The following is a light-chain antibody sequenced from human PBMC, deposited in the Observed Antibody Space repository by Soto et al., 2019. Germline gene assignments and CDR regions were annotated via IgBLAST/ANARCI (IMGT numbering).Light chain of an antibody. Sequence: DIQITQSPSSVSASVGDRVTITCRASQGIGSWLAWYQQKPGKAPTLLIYAASSLRSGVPSRFSGSGSGTDFTLTISTLQPEDFATYYCQQANSFPLTFGGGTKVEIK. CDR1: QGIGSW. CDR2: AAS. V-gene: IGKV1D-12*01. J-gene: IGKJ4*01. CDR3: QQANSFPLT.